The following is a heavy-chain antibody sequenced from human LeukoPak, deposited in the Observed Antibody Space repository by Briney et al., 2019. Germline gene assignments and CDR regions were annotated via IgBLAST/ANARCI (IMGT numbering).Heavy chain of an antibody. CDR1: GFTFSSYW. Sequence: GGSLRLSCAASGFTFSSYWMSWVRQAPGKGLEWVANIKQDGSEKYYVDSVKGRFTISRDNAKNSLYLQMNSLRAEDTAVYYCARVPHYDFWSGYSGFDYWGQGTLVTVSS. CDR3: ARVPHYDFWSGYSGFDY. D-gene: IGHD3-3*01. CDR2: IKQDGSEK. J-gene: IGHJ4*02. V-gene: IGHV3-7*01.